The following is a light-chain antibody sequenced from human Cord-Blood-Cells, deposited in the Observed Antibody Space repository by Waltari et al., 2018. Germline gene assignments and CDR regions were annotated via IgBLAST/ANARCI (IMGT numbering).Light chain of an antibody. J-gene: IGKJ1*01. CDR3: QQYNSYWT. Sequence: DIQMTQSPSTLSASVGDRVTITCRASQSISSWLAWYQQKPGKAPKLLIYDASSLESGVPSRFSGSGSGTEFTLTISSLQPDDFATYYYQQYNSYWTFDQGP. V-gene: IGKV1-5*01. CDR2: DAS. CDR1: QSISSW.